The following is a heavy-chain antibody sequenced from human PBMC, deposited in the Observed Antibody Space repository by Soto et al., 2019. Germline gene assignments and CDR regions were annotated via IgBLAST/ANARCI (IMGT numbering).Heavy chain of an antibody. CDR1: GFTFSSYS. Sequence: PGGSLRLSCAASGFTFSSYSMNWVRQAPGKGLEWVSSISSSSSYIYYADSVKGRFTISRDNAKNSLYLQMNSLRAEDTAVYYCARDLFGIAPYYYYGMDVWGQGTTVTVSS. J-gene: IGHJ6*02. CDR3: ARDLFGIAPYYYYGMDV. D-gene: IGHD6-13*01. CDR2: ISSSSSYI. V-gene: IGHV3-21*01.